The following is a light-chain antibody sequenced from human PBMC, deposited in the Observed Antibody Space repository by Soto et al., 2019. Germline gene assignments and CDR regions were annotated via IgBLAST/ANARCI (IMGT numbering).Light chain of an antibody. CDR3: YTYAGGSTYL. CDR1: SSDVGSYSL. CDR2: EDI. Sequence: ALTQPASVSGSPGQSITISCTGTSSDVGSYSLLSWYQHHPGKTPKLIIYEDIKGPSGVSNRFSGSKSGNTASLRISGLQAEDEADYYCYTYAGGSTYLFGTGTKVTVL. V-gene: IGLV2-23*01. J-gene: IGLJ1*01.